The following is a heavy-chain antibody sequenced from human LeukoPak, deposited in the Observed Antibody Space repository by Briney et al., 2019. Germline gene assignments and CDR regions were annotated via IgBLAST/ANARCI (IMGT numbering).Heavy chain of an antibody. CDR1: GFTFSSYA. Sequence: GGSLRLSCAASGFTFSSYAMHWVRQAPGKGLEWVAVISYDGSNKYYADSVKGRFTISRDNSKNTLYLQMNSPRAEDTAVYYCARAIIPYYYYYGMDVWGQGTTVTVSS. D-gene: IGHD1-14*01. CDR2: ISYDGSNK. J-gene: IGHJ6*02. V-gene: IGHV3-30-3*01. CDR3: ARAIIPYYYYYGMDV.